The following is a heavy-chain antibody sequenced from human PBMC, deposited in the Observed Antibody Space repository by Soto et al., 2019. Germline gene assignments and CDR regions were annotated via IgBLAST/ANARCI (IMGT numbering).Heavy chain of an antibody. V-gene: IGHV3-30-3*01. CDR2: ISPAGTNQ. J-gene: IGHJ1*01. Sequence: GGFLRLSCVASGFIFSDYAMHWARQAPGKGLEWVALISPAGTNQYYADSAKGRFTISKDNSKNTLYLQMNSLRPEGTGLYYCARENSRISPRLFQHWGHGTLVTVSS. D-gene: IGHD6-6*01. CDR3: ARENSRISPRLFQH. CDR1: GFIFSDYA.